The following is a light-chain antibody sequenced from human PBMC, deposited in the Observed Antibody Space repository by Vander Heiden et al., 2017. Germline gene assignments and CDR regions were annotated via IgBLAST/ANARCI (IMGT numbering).Light chain of an antibody. CDR3: QQRIILPYT. CDR1: QSVISY. Sequence: EIVLTQSPATLSLSPGERATLSCWASQSVISYLAWYQEKPGQAPRLLIYDASNRATGIPARFSGSGSGTDFTLTISSLAPDDFAVYYCQQRIILPYTFGQGTKLEIK. V-gene: IGKV3-11*01. CDR2: DAS. J-gene: IGKJ2*01.